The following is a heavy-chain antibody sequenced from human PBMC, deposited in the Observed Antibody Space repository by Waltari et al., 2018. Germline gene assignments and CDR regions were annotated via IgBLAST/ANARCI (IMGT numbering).Heavy chain of an antibody. CDR1: GFTFSSYW. CDR2: IKQDGSEK. Sequence: EVQLVESGGGLVQPGGSLRLSCAASGFTFSSYWMSWVRQAPGKGLEWVANIKQDGSEKYYVDSVKGRFTISRDNAKNSLYLQMNSLRAEDTAVYYCARDAGWELLVYYYYGMDVWGQGTTVTVSS. D-gene: IGHD1-26*01. CDR3: ARDAGWELLVYYYYGMDV. V-gene: IGHV3-7*01. J-gene: IGHJ6*02.